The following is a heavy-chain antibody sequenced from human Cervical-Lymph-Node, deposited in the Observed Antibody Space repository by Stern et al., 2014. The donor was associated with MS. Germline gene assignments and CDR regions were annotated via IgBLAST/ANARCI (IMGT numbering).Heavy chain of an antibody. D-gene: IGHD2-21*01. CDR1: GYRFSGYW. CDR2: IYPGDSDT. J-gene: IGHJ4*02. Sequence: VQLVESGSEVKKPGESLKLSCTAAGYRFSGYWIAWVRQSPGKGLEWVGMIYPGDSDTRYSPSFQGQVTISAETSISTAFLQWNSLKASDSAMYFCARHVGVAASGVLPFDYWGQGSPVTVSS. CDR3: ARHVGVAASGVLPFDY. V-gene: IGHV5-51*01.